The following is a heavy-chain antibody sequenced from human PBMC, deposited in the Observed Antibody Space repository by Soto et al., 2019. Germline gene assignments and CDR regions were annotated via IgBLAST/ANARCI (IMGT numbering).Heavy chain of an antibody. CDR1: GGSIDNHY. D-gene: IGHD6-13*01. CDR3: AIHFQGSNWYWEFDY. V-gene: IGHV4-59*08. Sequence: QVQLQESGPGLVKPSETLSLTCTVSGGSIDNHYWSWIRQPPGKGLEWIGYIFDTGYTNYNPSLKRRVIISVGTSRNQFSLKLPSVTAADTAVYYCAIHFQGSNWYWEFDYWGQGTLVTVSS. J-gene: IGHJ4*02. CDR2: IFDTGYT.